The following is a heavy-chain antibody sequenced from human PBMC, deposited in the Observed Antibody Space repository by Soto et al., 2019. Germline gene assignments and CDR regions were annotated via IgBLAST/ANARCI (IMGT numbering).Heavy chain of an antibody. Sequence: QVQLVESGGGLVKPGGSLRLSCVVSGFTFSDYYMTWIRQVPGKGLEWVSYISSTTNYIYYGDSMKGRFTISRDNAKNSLYLEMNSLRAEDTAVYYCARESEDLTSNFDYWGQGTLVTVSS. CDR2: ISSTTNYI. CDR3: ARESEDLTSNFDY. J-gene: IGHJ4*02. CDR1: GFTFSDYY. V-gene: IGHV3-11*06.